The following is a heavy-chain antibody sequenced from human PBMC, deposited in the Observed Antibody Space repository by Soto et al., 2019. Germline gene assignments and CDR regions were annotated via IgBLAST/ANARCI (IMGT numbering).Heavy chain of an antibody. CDR3: ARGDSTDCSNGVCSFFYNHDMDV. V-gene: IGHV1-2*04. D-gene: IGHD2-8*01. CDR1: GYSFTDYH. Sequence: GASVKVSCKASGYSFTDYHIHWVRQAPGQGLEWLGRINPKSGGTSTAQKFQGWVTMTTDTSISTASMELTRLTSDNTAIYYCARGDSTDCSNGVCSFFYNHDMDVWGQGTTVTVSS. CDR2: INPKSGGT. J-gene: IGHJ6*02.